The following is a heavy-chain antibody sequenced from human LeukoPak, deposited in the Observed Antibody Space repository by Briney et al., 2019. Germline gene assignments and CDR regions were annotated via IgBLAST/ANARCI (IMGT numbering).Heavy chain of an antibody. CDR3: ARRGIVAAAGTSMYNWFDP. CDR2: INHSGST. Sequence: SETLSLTCSVSGVSISSFYWTWIRQPPGKGLEWIGEINHSGSTNYNPSLKSRVTISVDTSKNQFSLKLSSVTAADTAVYYCARRGIVAAAGTSMYNWFDPWGQGTLVTVSS. CDR1: GVSISSFY. J-gene: IGHJ5*02. D-gene: IGHD6-13*01. V-gene: IGHV4-34*01.